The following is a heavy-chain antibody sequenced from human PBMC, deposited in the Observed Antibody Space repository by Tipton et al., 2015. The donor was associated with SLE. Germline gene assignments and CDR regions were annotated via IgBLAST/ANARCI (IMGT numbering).Heavy chain of an antibody. CDR1: GDSFSSHY. CDR2: IYNSGTT. Sequence: TLSLTCSVSGDSFSSHYWSWVRQPPGKGLEWIGYIYNSGTTNYNPSLESRVTISGDTSKNQFSLKLTSVTAADTAVYYCARDSFLADDAFDIWGQGTMVTVSS. CDR3: ARDSFLADDAFDI. J-gene: IGHJ3*02. V-gene: IGHV4-59*11. D-gene: IGHD2/OR15-2a*01.